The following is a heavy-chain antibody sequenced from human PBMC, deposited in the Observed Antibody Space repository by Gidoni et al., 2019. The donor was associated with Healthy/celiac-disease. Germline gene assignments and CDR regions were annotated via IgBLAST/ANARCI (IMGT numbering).Heavy chain of an antibody. CDR1: GFTFSSYA. CDR2: ISYDGSNK. D-gene: IGHD4-17*01. V-gene: IGHV3-30-3*01. J-gene: IGHJ2*01. CDR3: ARDTTVVTPEGYFDL. Sequence: QVQLVESGGGVVQPGGSLRLSCAASGFTFSSYARHWVRQAPGKGLEWVAVISYDGSNKYYADSGKGRFTISRDNSKNTLYLQMNSLRAEDTAVYYCARDTTVVTPEGYFDLWGRGTLVTVSS.